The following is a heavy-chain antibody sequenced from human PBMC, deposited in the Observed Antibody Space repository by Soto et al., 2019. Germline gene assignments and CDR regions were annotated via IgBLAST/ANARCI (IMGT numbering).Heavy chain of an antibody. CDR1: GYTFTSYG. CDR3: ARVSPLRYFDWSKGYYYGMDV. V-gene: IGHV1-18*01. CDR2: ISAYNGNT. Sequence: ASVKVSCKASGYTFTSYGISWVRQAPGQGLEWMGWISAYNGNTNYAQKLQGRVTMTTDTSTSTAYMELRSLRSEDTAVYYCARVSPLRYFDWSKGYYYGMDVWGQGTTVTVSS. J-gene: IGHJ6*02. D-gene: IGHD3-9*01.